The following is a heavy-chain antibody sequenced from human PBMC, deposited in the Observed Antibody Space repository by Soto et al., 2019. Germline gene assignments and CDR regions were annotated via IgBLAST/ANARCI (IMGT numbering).Heavy chain of an antibody. CDR1: GFPFSTYV. CDR2: IRGSGGST. D-gene: IGHD3-22*01. V-gene: IGHV3-23*01. CDR3: AKDPGSYYDSGGYSDWYFQH. J-gene: IGHJ1*01. Sequence: GGSLRLSCAASGFPFSTYVMSWVRQAPGKGLEWVSAIRGSGGSTYYADSVKGRFTISRDNSKNTLYLQMNSLRAEDTAVYYCAKDPGSYYDSGGYSDWYFQHWGQDT.